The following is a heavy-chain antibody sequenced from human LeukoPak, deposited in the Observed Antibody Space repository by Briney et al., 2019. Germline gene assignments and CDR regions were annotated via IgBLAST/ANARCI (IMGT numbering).Heavy chain of an antibody. CDR1: GFTFRNYA. CDR2: ISGSGGST. J-gene: IGHJ4*02. D-gene: IGHD3-10*01. Sequence: PGGSLRLSCAASGFTFRNYAMSWVRQAPGKGLEWVSAISGSGGSTYYADSVKGRFTISRDNTKNTLYLQLNSLRPDDTAVYYCAKGPNFGSWRALDYWGQGSLVTVSS. V-gene: IGHV3-23*01. CDR3: AKGPNFGSWRALDY.